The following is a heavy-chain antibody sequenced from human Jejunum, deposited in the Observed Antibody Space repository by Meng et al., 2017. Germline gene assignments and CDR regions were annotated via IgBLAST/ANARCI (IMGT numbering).Heavy chain of an antibody. D-gene: IGHD1-7*01. Sequence: QVQLVQSGAEVKKPGASVRVACKASGYSFTDYYLHWVRHVPGQGFEWVGRMNPHNSETYYAQKFQGRVSMTRATSISTAYMGLSWLTSDDTAVYYCARDEGTTTAFDYWGQGTLVTVSS. V-gene: IGHV1-2*06. CDR3: ARDEGTTTAFDY. CDR2: MNPHNSET. CDR1: GYSFTDYY. J-gene: IGHJ4*02.